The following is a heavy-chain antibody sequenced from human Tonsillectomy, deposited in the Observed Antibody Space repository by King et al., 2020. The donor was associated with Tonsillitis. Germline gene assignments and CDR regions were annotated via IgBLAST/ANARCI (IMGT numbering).Heavy chain of an antibody. CDR1: GGSISSTNYC. CDR3: ARALGAGIWFDP. V-gene: IGHV4-39*07. J-gene: IGHJ5*02. D-gene: IGHD3-10*01. CDR2: ICYSGST. Sequence: QLQESGPRLVKPSETLSLTCTVSGGSISSTNYCWGWIRQPPGKGLEWTGSICYSGSTYYNPSLTSRVSISEDTSKNQFSLKLSSVTAADTAVYYCARALGAGIWFDPWGQGTLVTVSS.